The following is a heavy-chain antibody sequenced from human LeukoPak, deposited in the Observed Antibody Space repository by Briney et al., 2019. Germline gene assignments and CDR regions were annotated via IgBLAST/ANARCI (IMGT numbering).Heavy chain of an antibody. V-gene: IGHV1-69*13. J-gene: IGHJ4*02. D-gene: IGHD3-22*01. CDR2: IIPIFGTA. CDR1: GGTFSSYA. Sequence: GASVKVSCKASGGTFSSYAISWVRQAPGQGLEWMGGIIPIFGTANYAQKFQGRVTITADESTSTAYMELSSLRSEDTAVYYCARGDSRGYYFDYWGQGTLVTGSS. CDR3: ARGDSRGYYFDY.